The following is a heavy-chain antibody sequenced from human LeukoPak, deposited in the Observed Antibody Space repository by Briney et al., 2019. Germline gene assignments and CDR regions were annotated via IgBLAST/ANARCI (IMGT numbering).Heavy chain of an antibody. J-gene: IGHJ1*01. Sequence: SETLSLTCTVSGGSISSGGYYWIWIRHPPGKGLEWIGYIYHSGSTYYNPSLKSRVTISVDRSKNQFSLRLSSVTAADTAVYYCAVGSSWYKYFQHWGQGTLVTVSS. CDR2: IYHSGST. CDR1: GGSISSGGYY. CDR3: AVGSSWYKYFQH. D-gene: IGHD6-13*01. V-gene: IGHV4-30-2*01.